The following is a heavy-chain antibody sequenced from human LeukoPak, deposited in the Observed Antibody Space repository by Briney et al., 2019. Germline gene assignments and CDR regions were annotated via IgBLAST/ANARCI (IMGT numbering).Heavy chain of an antibody. Sequence: PGGSLRLSCASSGFTFSSYSMNWVRQAPGKGLEWVSYISSSSSTIYYADSVKGRFTISRDNAKNSLYLQMNSLRAEDTAVYYCARAGGSGSYYSLWSSEGGQETLVTVSS. V-gene: IGHV3-48*01. CDR2: ISSSSSTI. CDR3: ARAGGSGSYYSLWSSE. D-gene: IGHD3-10*01. J-gene: IGHJ4*02. CDR1: GFTFSSYS.